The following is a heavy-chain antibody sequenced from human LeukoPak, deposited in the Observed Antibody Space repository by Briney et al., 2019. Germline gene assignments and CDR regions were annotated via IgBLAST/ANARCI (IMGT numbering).Heavy chain of an antibody. CDR1: GFTFSSYE. Sequence: GGSLRLFCAASGFTFSSYELYWVRQAPGKGLEWISYISSRSSTIKYADSVRGRFTISRADARESLFLQMNSLRAEDTAIYYCGASRQYVGAFDIWGQGTLVTVSS. J-gene: IGHJ3*02. D-gene: IGHD3-16*01. CDR3: GASRQYVGAFDI. CDR2: ISSRSSTI. V-gene: IGHV3-48*03.